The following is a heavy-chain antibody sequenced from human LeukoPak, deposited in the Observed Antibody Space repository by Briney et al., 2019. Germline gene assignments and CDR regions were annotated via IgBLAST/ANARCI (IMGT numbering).Heavy chain of an antibody. CDR3: AREKAAAGTGNYYYMDV. CDR1: GGTFSSYA. J-gene: IGHJ6*03. Sequence: ASVKVSCKASGGTFSSYAISWVRQAPGQGLEWMGGIIPIFGTANYAQKFQGRVTITTDESTSTAYMELSSLRSEDTAVYYCAREKAAAGTGNYYYMDVWGKGTTVTVSS. D-gene: IGHD6-13*01. CDR2: IIPIFGTA. V-gene: IGHV1-69*05.